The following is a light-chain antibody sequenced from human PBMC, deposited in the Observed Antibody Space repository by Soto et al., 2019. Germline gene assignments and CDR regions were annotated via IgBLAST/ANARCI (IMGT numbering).Light chain of an antibody. CDR2: GNS. Sequence: QSVLTQSPSVSGAPGQRVTISCTGSSSNIGAGYDVHWYQQLPGTDPKLLIYGNSNRPSGVPDRFSGSKSGTSASLAITGLQAEDEADYYCQSYDSSLSGAVFGGGTQLTVL. CDR3: QSYDSSLSGAV. CDR1: SSNIGAGYD. J-gene: IGLJ7*01. V-gene: IGLV1-40*01.